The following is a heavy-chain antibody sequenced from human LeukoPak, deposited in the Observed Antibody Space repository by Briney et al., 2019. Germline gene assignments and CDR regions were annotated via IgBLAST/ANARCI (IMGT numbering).Heavy chain of an antibody. CDR3: ARDQERSGWPYYYYYMDV. D-gene: IGHD6-19*01. CDR2: VSTGSNYI. V-gene: IGHV3-21*01. CDR1: GFTFSSYS. J-gene: IGHJ6*03. Sequence: KTGGSLRLSCTASGFTFSSYSLNWVRQAPGKGLEWVSSVSTGSNYIYYADSVKGRFTISRDNSKNTLYLQMNSLRAEDTAVYYCARDQERSGWPYYYYYMDVWGKGTTVTVSS.